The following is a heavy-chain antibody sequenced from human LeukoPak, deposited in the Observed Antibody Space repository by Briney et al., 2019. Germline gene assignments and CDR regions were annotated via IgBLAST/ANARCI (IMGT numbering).Heavy chain of an antibody. Sequence: SETLSLTCTVSGGSISSYYWSWIRQPPGKGLEWIGYIYSGGSTSYNPSLKSRVTISVDTSKNQFSLKLSSVTAADTAVYYCARGRGRFDYWGQGTLVTVSS. CDR2: IYSGGST. CDR3: ARGRGRFDY. V-gene: IGHV4-59*12. J-gene: IGHJ4*02. CDR1: GGSISSYY.